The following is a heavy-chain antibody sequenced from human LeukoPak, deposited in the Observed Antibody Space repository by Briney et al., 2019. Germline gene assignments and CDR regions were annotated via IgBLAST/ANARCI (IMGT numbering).Heavy chain of an antibody. CDR1: GDSISSAC. CDR2: ICHSGISGNT. CDR3: AREVGPVTSHRIDS. Sequence: SEALSLTCTVSGDSISSACWSWSRQPPGKGLEWIGSICHSGISGNTYYNPSLKSRVTISLDTPKNQFSLKLSSVTAADTAVYSCAREVGPVTSHRIDSWGQGSLVTVSS. V-gene: IGHV4-59*04. J-gene: IGHJ4*02. D-gene: IGHD1-26*01.